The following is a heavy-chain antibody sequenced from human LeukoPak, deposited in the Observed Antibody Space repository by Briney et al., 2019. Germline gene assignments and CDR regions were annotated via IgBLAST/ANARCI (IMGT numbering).Heavy chain of an antibody. CDR2: VNGDGSST. V-gene: IGHV3-74*01. Sequence: GGSLRLSCAASGFTFSGYWMHWVRQAPGKGLVWVSRVNGDGSSTTYAGSVKGRFTISRDNARNTLYLQMNTLRAEDTAVYYCARGGAVPANCFDPWGQGTLVTVSS. CDR3: ARGGAVPANCFDP. J-gene: IGHJ5*02. D-gene: IGHD2-2*01. CDR1: GFTFSGYW.